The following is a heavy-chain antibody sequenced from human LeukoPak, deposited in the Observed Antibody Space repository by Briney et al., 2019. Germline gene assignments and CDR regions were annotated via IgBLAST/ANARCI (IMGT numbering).Heavy chain of an antibody. CDR1: GFTFSSYS. D-gene: IGHD5-24*01. CDR3: ARTERSYYYYGMDV. CDR2: ISSSSSTI. V-gene: IGHV3-48*04. J-gene: IGHJ6*02. Sequence: GGSLRLSCAASGFTFSSYSMNWVRQAPGKGLEWVSYISSSSSTIYYADSVKGRFTISRDNAKNSLYLQMNSLRAEDTAVYYCARTERSYYYYGMDVWGQGTTVTVSS.